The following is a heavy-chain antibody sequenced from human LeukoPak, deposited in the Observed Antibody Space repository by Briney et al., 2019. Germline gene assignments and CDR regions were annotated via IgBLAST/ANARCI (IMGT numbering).Heavy chain of an antibody. Sequence: GGSLRLSCAASGFIFSSYGMHWVRQAPGKGLEWVTFTRYDGGSKYYADSVKGRFTISRDNSKNTLHLQMNSLRPEDTAVYYCAKDAVCTSCYSGVRYWGQGTLVTVSS. CDR3: AKDAVCTSCYSGVRY. D-gene: IGHD2-2*01. CDR2: TRYDGGSK. J-gene: IGHJ4*02. CDR1: GFIFSSYG. V-gene: IGHV3-30*02.